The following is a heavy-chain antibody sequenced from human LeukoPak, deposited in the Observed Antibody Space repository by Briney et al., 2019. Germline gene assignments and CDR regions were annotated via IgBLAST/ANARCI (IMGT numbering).Heavy chain of an antibody. CDR3: ARPAAPAGSLLRESSWLDP. D-gene: IGHD6-13*01. J-gene: IGHJ5*02. CDR2: IYPGDSDT. CDR1: GYRFTNYW. Sequence: GESLKISCKGSGYRFTNYWIGWARQVPGKGLEWMGVIYPGDSDTRYSPSFQGQVTISADKSISTAYLHWSSLKASDSAMYFCARPAAPAGSLLRESSWLDPWSQGTLVTVSS. V-gene: IGHV5-51*01.